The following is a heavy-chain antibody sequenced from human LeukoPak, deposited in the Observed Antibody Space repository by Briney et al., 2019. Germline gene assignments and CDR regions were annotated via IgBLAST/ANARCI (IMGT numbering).Heavy chain of an antibody. Sequence: GESLKISCRAFRYSFSDYWIGWVRQMPGKGLEWMGIIYPGDSETKYSPSFQGQVTISADKSISTASLQWSSLKASDTAMYYCARQKSGYNYTYYYYMDVWGKGTTVTVSS. D-gene: IGHD5-18*01. J-gene: IGHJ6*03. CDR1: RYSFSDYW. CDR3: ARQKSGYNYTYYYYMDV. CDR2: IYPGDSET. V-gene: IGHV5-51*01.